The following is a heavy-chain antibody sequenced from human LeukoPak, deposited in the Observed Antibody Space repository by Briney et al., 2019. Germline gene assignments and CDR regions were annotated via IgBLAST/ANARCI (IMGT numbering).Heavy chain of an antibody. V-gene: IGHV4-59*01. J-gene: IGHJ5*02. CDR3: ARAPGYSYGYGSGWFDP. Sequence: PSETLSLTCTVSGGSISSYYWSWVRQPPGKGLEWIGFVYYTGSTNYSPSLKSRVTISVDTSKNQFSLKLSSVTAADTAVYYCARAPGYSYGYGSGWFDPWGQGTLVTVSS. CDR2: VYYTGST. D-gene: IGHD5-18*01. CDR1: GGSISSYY.